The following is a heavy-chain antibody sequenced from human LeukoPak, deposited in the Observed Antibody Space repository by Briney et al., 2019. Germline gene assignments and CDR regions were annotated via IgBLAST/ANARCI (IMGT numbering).Heavy chain of an antibody. CDR3: ARDFHRRLYDSSAYYPY. J-gene: IGHJ4*02. D-gene: IGHD3-22*01. V-gene: IGHV3-23*01. Sequence: GGSLRLSCAASGFTFSSYAMNWVRQAPGKGLEWVSTISGGGGSTYYADSVKGRFTISRDNSKNTLYLQMNSLRAEDTAVYYCARDFHRRLYDSSAYYPYWGQGTLVTVSS. CDR1: GFTFSSYA. CDR2: ISGGGGST.